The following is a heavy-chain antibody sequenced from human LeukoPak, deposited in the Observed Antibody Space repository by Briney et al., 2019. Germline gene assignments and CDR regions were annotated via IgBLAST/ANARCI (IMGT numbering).Heavy chain of an antibody. CDR3: AVVVVPAATNWFDP. CDR2: IYPGDSDT. D-gene: IGHD2-2*01. CDR1: GYSFTSYW. V-gene: IGHV5-51*01. J-gene: IGHJ5*02. Sequence: GESLQTSCKGSGYSFTSYWIGWVRQMPGKGLEWMGIIYPGDSDTRYSPSFQGQVTISADKSISTAYLQWSSLKASYTAMYYCAVVVVPAATNWFDPWGQGTLVTPSS.